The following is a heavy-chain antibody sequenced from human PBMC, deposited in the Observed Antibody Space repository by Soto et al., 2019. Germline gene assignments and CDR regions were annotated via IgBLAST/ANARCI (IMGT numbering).Heavy chain of an antibody. Sequence: QVQLQQWGAGLLKPSETLSLNCAVNGGSLSGYYWSWIRQPPGKGLEWIGEIKDGGRTNYSPSLKRPATISSDTSNNQFSLRLYSVTAADTDVYYCARGQEGVVATHWDQGTLVTVSS. CDR3: ARGQEGVVATH. D-gene: IGHD5-12*01. CDR1: GGSLSGYY. J-gene: IGHJ4*02. CDR2: IKDGGRT. V-gene: IGHV4-34*01.